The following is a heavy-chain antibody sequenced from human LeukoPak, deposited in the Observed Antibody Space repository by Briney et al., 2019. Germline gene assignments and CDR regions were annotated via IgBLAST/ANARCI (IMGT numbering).Heavy chain of an antibody. CDR1: GVTFSIYV. CDR2: ISSNGGST. J-gene: IGHJ4*02. Sequence: PGGSLRLSCAASGVTFSIYVMSWVRQAPGKGLEWVSAISSNGGSTYYADSVKGRFTISRDNSKNTLYLQMSSLRAEDTAVYYCVKESAITMVRGVIITFGYFDYWGQGTLVTVSS. D-gene: IGHD3-10*01. V-gene: IGHV3-64D*06. CDR3: VKESAITMVRGVIITFGYFDY.